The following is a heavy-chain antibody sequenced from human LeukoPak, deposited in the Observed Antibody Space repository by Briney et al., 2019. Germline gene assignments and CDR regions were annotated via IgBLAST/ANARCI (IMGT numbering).Heavy chain of an antibody. D-gene: IGHD3-22*01. Sequence: ASVKVSCKASGYTFTSYGISWVRQAPGQGLEWMGWISAYNGNTNYAQKLQGRVTMTTDTSTSTAYMELRSLRSDDTAVYYCARDRGYYYDSSGSGTAFFDCWGQGTLVTVSS. V-gene: IGHV1-18*01. J-gene: IGHJ4*02. CDR3: ARDRGYYYDSSGSGTAFFDC. CDR2: ISAYNGNT. CDR1: GYTFTSYG.